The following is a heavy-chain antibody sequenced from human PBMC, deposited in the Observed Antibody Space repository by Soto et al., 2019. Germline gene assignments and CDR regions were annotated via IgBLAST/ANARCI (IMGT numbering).Heavy chain of an antibody. CDR1: GFTFSSYS. D-gene: IGHD6-13*01. V-gene: IGHV3-21*01. Sequence: GGSLRLSCAASGFTFSSYSMNWVRQAPGKGLEWVSSISSSSSYIYYADSVKGRFTISRDNAKNSLYLQMNSLRAEDTAVYYCARDRIAAAGYDAFDIWGQGTMVPVSS. CDR3: ARDRIAAAGYDAFDI. J-gene: IGHJ3*02. CDR2: ISSSSSYI.